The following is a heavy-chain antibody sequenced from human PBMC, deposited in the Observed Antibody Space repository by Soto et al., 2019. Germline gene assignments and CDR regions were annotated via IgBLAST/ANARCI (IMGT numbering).Heavy chain of an antibody. CDR3: HLRITMVRGVVRDY. J-gene: IGHJ4*02. D-gene: IGHD3-10*01. CDR2: IYYSGST. V-gene: IGHV4-39*01. CDR1: GGSISSSSYY. Sequence: QLQLQESGPGLVKPSETLSLTCTVSGGSISSSSYYWGWIRQPPGKGLEWIGSIYYSGSTYYNPSLKSRVTISVDTSKTQFSLKLSSVTAADTAVYYCHLRITMVRGVVRDYWGQGTLVTVSS.